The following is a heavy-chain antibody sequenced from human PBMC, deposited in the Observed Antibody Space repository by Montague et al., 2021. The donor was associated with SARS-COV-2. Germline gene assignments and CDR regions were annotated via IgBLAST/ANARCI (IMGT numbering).Heavy chain of an antibody. J-gene: IGHJ6*02. V-gene: IGHV4-39*01. Sequence: SETLSLTCTVSGGSISSSSYYWGWIRQPPGKGLEWIGSIYYSGSTYYNPSLKSRVTISVDTSKDQFSLKLSSVTAAVTAVYYCARQPVLRYFDWLAWFGGLDVWGPGTTVTVSS. D-gene: IGHD3-9*01. CDR1: GGSISSSSYY. CDR3: ARQPVLRYFDWLAWFGGLDV. CDR2: IYYSGST.